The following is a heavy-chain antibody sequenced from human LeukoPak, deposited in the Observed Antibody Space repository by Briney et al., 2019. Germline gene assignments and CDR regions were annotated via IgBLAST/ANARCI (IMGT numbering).Heavy chain of an antibody. CDR2: ISGSGGST. CDR1: GFTFSSYA. D-gene: IGHD3-9*01. V-gene: IGHV3-23*01. Sequence: GGSLRLSCAASGFTFSSYAMSWVRQAPGKGVEWVSAISGSGGSTYYADSVKGRFTISRDNSKNTLYLQMNSLRAEDPAVYYCAKLGDILTGYPYYFDCWGQGTLVTVSS. J-gene: IGHJ4*02. CDR3: AKLGDILTGYPYYFDC.